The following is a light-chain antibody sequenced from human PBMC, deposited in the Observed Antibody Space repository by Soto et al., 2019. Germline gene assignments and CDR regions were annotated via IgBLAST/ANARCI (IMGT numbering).Light chain of an antibody. CDR3: QQSYSTPIT. CDR2: AAS. V-gene: IGKV1-39*01. J-gene: IGKJ5*01. CDR1: QSISSY. Sequence: MTRSPSSVSASVGDRVTITCWASQSISSYLNWYQQKPGKAPKLLIYAASSLQSGVPSRFSGSGSGTDFTLTISRLQTEEFATYYCQQSYSTPITCGQGTRLEIK.